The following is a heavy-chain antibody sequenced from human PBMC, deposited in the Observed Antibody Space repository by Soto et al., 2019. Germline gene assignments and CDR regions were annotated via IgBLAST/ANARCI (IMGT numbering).Heavy chain of an antibody. J-gene: IGHJ6*02. V-gene: IGHV1-18*01. CDR3: AMVDNYVPPPPQDV. D-gene: IGHD3-16*01. CDR2: ISPYTGDT. Sequence: QVQLVQSGDEMKKPGASVRVSCKASGYIFVNYGIAWVRQAPGQGLEWMGWISPYTGDTHSASKVQGRLTMTTDTSTSTAYMDLGSLTSDDTAVYYCAMVDNYVPPPPQDVWGQGTTVTVSS. CDR1: GYIFVNYG.